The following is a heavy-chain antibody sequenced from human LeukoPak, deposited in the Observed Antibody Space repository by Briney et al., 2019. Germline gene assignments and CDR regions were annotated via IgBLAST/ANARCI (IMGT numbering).Heavy chain of an antibody. CDR2: IYHSGST. Sequence: SETLSLTCTVSGGSISSGGYYWSWIRQPPGKGLEWIGYIYHSGSTYYNPSLKSRVTISVDRSKNQFSLKLSSVTAADTAVYYCARDAVAHVYYMDVWGKGTTVTVSS. D-gene: IGHD3-16*01. CDR3: ARDAVAHVYYMDV. J-gene: IGHJ6*03. V-gene: IGHV4-30-2*01. CDR1: GGSISSGGYY.